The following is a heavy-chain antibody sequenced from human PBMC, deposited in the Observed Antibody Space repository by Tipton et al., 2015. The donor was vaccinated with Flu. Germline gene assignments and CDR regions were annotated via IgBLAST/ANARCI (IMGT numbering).Heavy chain of an antibody. V-gene: IGHV4-34*01. D-gene: IGHD3-9*01. J-gene: IGHJ4*02. CDR3: ARDWLN. CDR1: GGSFSGYF. CDR2: INHSGST. Sequence: LRLSCAVYGGSFSGYFWSWIRQPPGKGLEWIGEINHSGSTHYNPSLKSRVTISVDTSKNQFSLRLSSVTAADTAVYYCARDWLNWGQGTLVTVSS.